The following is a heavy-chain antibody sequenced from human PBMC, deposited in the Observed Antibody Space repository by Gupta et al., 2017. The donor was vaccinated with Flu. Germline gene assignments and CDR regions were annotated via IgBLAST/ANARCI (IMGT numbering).Heavy chain of an antibody. CDR2: ISSSSSYI. CDR1: GFTFSRYS. D-gene: IGHD6-6*01. CDR3: ARDQLTSIAARYGMDV. Sequence: EVPLVESGGGLVKPGGSLRISCAASGFTFSRYSMHWVRQAPGKGLAWVSSISSSSSYIYYADSVKGRFTISRDNAKNSLYLQMNSLRAEDTAVYYCARDQLTSIAARYGMDVWGQGTTVTVSS. J-gene: IGHJ6*02. V-gene: IGHV3-21*01.